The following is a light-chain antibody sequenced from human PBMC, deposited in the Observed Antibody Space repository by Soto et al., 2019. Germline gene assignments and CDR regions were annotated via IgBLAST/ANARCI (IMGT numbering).Light chain of an antibody. J-gene: IGKJ4*02. CDR3: QQYDSGST. CDR2: KAS. Sequence: DILMTQSPSTLSASVGDRVTITCRASQSIRSWLAWYQQKPGKAPRLLIYKASSLESGVPSGFSGSGSGTEFTLNNSSLQTDDSATYYSQQYDSGSTFCGGTKVEIK. CDR1: QSIRSW. V-gene: IGKV1-5*03.